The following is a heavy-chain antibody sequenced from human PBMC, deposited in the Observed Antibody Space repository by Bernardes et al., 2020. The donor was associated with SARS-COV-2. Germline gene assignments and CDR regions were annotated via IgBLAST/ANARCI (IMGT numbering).Heavy chain of an antibody. CDR3: ARTKERYCGGDCYSPFDY. CDR2: ISWNSGSI. CDR1: GFTFGDYA. V-gene: IGHV3-9*01. D-gene: IGHD2-21*02. Sequence: GGSLRLSCAASGFTFGDYAMHWVRQAPGKGLEWVSGISWNSGSIGYADSVKGRFTISRDNAKNSLYLQMNSLRAEDTAVYYCARTKERYCGGDCYSPFDYWGQGTLVTVSS. J-gene: IGHJ4*02.